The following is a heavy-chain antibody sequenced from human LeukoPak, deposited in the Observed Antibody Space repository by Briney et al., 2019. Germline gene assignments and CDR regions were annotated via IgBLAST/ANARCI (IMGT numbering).Heavy chain of an antibody. CDR3: ARGYSSSWFVFDY. Sequence: GASVKVPCKASGGTFSSYAISWVRQAPGQGLEWMGGIIPIFGTANDAQKFQGRVTITADESTSTAYMELSSLRSEDTAVYYCARGYSSSWFVFDYWGQGTLVTVSS. V-gene: IGHV1-69*13. J-gene: IGHJ4*02. CDR1: GGTFSSYA. CDR2: IIPIFGTA. D-gene: IGHD6-13*01.